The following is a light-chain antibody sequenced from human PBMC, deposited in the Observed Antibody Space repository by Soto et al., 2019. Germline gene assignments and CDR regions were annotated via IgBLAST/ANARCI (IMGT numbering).Light chain of an antibody. V-gene: IGKV1-5*01. CDR3: QQYSSYST. CDR1: HSINAW. J-gene: IGKJ1*01. CDR2: DAS. Sequence: DIQMTQSPSTPSASVGDRVTITCRASHSINAWLAWYQQKPGKAPKILIYDASSLESGVPSRFSGSGSGTEFTLTISSLQPDDFATYYCQQYSSYSTFGQGTKVEVK.